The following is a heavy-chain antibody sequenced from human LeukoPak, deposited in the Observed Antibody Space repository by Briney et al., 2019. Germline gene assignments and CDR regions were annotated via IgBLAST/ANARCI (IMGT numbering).Heavy chain of an antibody. Sequence: ASANVSCKASGYTFTSDGISGGRQAPGQGREGMGWISAYNGNTSYAQKLQVRVTMTTDTSTSTAYMELRSLRSDDTAVYYCASYADSSGWFDYWGQGTLVTVSS. CDR1: GYTFTSDG. V-gene: IGHV1-18*01. CDR2: ISAYNGNT. D-gene: IGHD6-19*01. CDR3: ASYADSSGWFDY. J-gene: IGHJ4*02.